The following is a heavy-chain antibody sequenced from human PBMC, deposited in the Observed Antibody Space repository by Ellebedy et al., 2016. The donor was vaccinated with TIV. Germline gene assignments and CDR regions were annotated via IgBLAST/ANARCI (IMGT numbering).Heavy chain of an antibody. V-gene: IGHV3-33*08. CDR2: IWYDGSNK. CDR3: ARDRIAARLGLFLDY. Sequence: PGGFLRLSCAASGFTFSSYAMSWVRQAPGKGLDWVAVIWYDGSNKYYADSVKGRFTISRDNSKNTLYLQMNSLRAEETAVYYCARDRIAARLGLFLDYWGQGTLVTVSS. CDR1: GFTFSSYA. J-gene: IGHJ4*02. D-gene: IGHD6-6*01.